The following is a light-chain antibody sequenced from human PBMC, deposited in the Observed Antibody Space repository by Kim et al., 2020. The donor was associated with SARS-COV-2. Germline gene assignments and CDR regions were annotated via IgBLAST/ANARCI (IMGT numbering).Light chain of an antibody. Sequence: GEPASISCRSSQSLLHSNGYNYLDWYLQKPGQSPQLLIYLGANRASGVPDRFSGSGSGTDFTLKISGVEAEDVGVYYCMQALQTWTFGQGTKLEI. V-gene: IGKV2-28*01. CDR2: LGA. J-gene: IGKJ2*01. CDR1: QSLLHSNGYNY. CDR3: MQALQTWT.